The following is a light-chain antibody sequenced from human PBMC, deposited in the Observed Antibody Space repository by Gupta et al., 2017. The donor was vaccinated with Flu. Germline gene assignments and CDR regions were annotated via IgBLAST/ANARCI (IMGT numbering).Light chain of an antibody. J-gene: IGKJ1*01. Sequence: DVVMTQSPLSLPVTRGQPASISCRSSQSLVHSNGNTYLTWFQQRPGQSPRRLIYRVSNRDSGVPDRFSGSGSGTDFTLKISRVEAEDVGVYYCLQGTHWPTFGQGTKVEIK. CDR2: RVS. CDR3: LQGTHWPT. CDR1: QSLVHSNGNTY. V-gene: IGKV2-30*02.